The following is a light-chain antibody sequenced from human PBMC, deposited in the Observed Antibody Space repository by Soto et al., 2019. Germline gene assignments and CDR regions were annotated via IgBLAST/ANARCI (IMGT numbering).Light chain of an antibody. V-gene: IGKV1-33*01. CDR2: DAS. Sequence: DIQMTQSPSSLSASVGDRVTITCRASQGISIYLNWFQQKPGEAPQLLIYDASNLQTGAPSRFSGSGSGTDFSLIISSVQPEDVATYYCQQHDGFPTFGQGTRMEIK. CDR3: QQHDGFPT. CDR1: QGISIY. J-gene: IGKJ5*01.